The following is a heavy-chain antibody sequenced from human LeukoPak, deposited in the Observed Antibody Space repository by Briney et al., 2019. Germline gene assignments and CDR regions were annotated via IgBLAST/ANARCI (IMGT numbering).Heavy chain of an antibody. D-gene: IGHD2-2*01. Sequence: PSETLSLTCAVYGGSFSGYHWSWIRQPPGKGLEWIGEINHRGSTNYNPSLKSRVTMSVDTSKNQFSLDLSSVTAADTAVYYCARQKCTSASCLTKNAFDIWGQGTMVTVSS. CDR3: ARQKCTSASCLTKNAFDI. V-gene: IGHV4-34*01. CDR2: INHRGST. CDR1: GGSFSGYH. J-gene: IGHJ3*02.